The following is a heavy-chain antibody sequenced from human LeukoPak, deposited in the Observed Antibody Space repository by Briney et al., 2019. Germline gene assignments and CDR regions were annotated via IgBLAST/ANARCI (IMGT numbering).Heavy chain of an antibody. CDR3: VRGLSSGWSSPNFDY. CDR1: SGSISNYY. D-gene: IGHD6-13*01. V-gene: IGHV4-59*01. Sequence: SETLSLTCIVSSGSISNYYWSWIRQPPGKGLEWIGYIHYSGSTNYSPSLKSRVTMSVDTSKNQFSLKLSSVTAADTAVYYCVRGLSSGWSSPNFDYWGQGTLVTVSS. J-gene: IGHJ4*02. CDR2: IHYSGST.